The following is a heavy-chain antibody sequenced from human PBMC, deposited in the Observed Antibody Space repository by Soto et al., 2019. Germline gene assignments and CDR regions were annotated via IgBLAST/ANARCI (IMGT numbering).Heavy chain of an antibody. CDR1: VGSLSGYS. V-gene: IGHV4-34*01. CDR3: ARCPQRITIFGVAGSDYYFDL. CDR2: INHSGST. D-gene: IGHD3-3*01. J-gene: IGHJ2*01. Sequence: ETLSLIGAVYVGSLSGYSWNWMRQCPGKGQEWIGEINHSGSTNYNPSLKSRVTISGDTSKNQFSLKLNSVTAADTAVYYCARCPQRITIFGVAGSDYYFDLWGRGTLVTVSS.